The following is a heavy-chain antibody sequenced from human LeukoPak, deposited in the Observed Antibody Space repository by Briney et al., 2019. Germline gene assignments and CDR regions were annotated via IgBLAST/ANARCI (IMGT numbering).Heavy chain of an antibody. J-gene: IGHJ4*02. CDR3: ARWGGSSSSRYHFDY. V-gene: IGHV1-8*01. D-gene: IGHD6-6*01. CDR2: MNPNSGNT. CDR1: GYTFTSYD. Sequence: ASVKVSCKASGYTFTSYDINWVRQATGQGLEWIGWMNPNSGNTGYAQKFQGRVTMTRNTSISTAYMELSSLRSEDTAVYYCARWGGSSSSRYHFDYWGQGTLVTVSS.